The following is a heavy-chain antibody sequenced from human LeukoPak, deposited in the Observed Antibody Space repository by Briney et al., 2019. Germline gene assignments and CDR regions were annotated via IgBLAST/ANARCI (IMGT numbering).Heavy chain of an antibody. CDR2: IYYTGST. CDR3: ARDGGGMAPHYYYYHLDV. V-gene: IGHV4-59*12. J-gene: IGHJ6*03. Sequence: PSETLSLTCTVSGGSIRSYYWSWIRQPPGKGLEWIGYIYYTGSTDYNPSLKSRVTISVDTSKNQFSLKLSSVTAADTAVYYCARDGGGMAPHYYYYHLDVWGAGTTISVSS. D-gene: IGHD3-16*01. CDR1: GGSIRSYY.